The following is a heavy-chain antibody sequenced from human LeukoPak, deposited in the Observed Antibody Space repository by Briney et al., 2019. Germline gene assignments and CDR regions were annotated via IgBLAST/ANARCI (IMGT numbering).Heavy chain of an antibody. CDR2: TYYRSMWYT. CDR3: ARAGADPLWGFDY. D-gene: IGHD4/OR15-4a*01. J-gene: IGHJ4*02. CDR1: GDSVSSNSAS. V-gene: IGHV6-1*01. Sequence: SQTLSHTRVISGDSVSSNSASSNWTRQSPSRGLEWLGRTYYRSMWYTDYEVSVKSRITFNPDTSKNQCSLRLNSVTPEDTAVYYCARAGADPLWGFDYWGQGTLVAVSS.